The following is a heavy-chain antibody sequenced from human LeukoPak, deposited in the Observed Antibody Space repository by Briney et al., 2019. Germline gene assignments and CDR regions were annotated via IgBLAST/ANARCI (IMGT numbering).Heavy chain of an antibody. CDR3: ARDGYDSSGYDWPLDP. V-gene: IGHV3-48*03. CDR1: GFTFSSYE. Sequence: GGSLRLSCAASGFTFSSYEMNWVRQAPGKGLEWVSYISSSGSTIYYADSVKGRFTISRDNAKNSLYLQMNSLRAEDTAVYYCARDGYDSSGYDWPLDPWGQGTLVTVSS. CDR2: ISSSGSTI. D-gene: IGHD3-22*01. J-gene: IGHJ5*02.